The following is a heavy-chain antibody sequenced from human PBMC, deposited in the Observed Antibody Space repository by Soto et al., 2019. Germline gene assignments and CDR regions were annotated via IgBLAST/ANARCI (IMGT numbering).Heavy chain of an antibody. J-gene: IGHJ4*02. CDR1: GGSFSGYY. CDR3: ARFLHYYGSGSYYNQGVNYFDY. V-gene: IGHV4-34*01. Sequence: PSETLSLTCAVYGGSFSGYYWSWIRQPPGKGLEWIGEINHSGSTNYNPSLKSRVTISVDTSKNQFSLKLSSVTAADTAVYYYARFLHYYGSGSYYNQGVNYFDYWGQGTLVTVSS. CDR2: INHSGST. D-gene: IGHD3-10*01.